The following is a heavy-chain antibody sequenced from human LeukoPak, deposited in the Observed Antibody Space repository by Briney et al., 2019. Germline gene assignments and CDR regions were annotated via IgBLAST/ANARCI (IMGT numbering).Heavy chain of an antibody. J-gene: IGHJ6*02. CDR2: IYYRGDT. V-gene: IGHV4-59*08. CDR1: GGSMTNYY. CDR3: ARLSGPSGGPVSFFGLDV. D-gene: IGHD6-19*01. Sequence: SETLSLTCTVSGGSMTNYYWSWIRQSPGKRLEWIGHIYYRGDTKYNPSLKSRVTVAVDTSKQQFSLRLSSVSAADTAVYYCARLSGPSGGPVSFFGLDVWGQGTTVIVSS.